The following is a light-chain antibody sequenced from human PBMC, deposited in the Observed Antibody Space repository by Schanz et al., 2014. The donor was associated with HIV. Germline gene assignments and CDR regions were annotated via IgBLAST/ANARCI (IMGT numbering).Light chain of an antibody. CDR1: RSDIGGRS. J-gene: IGLJ1*01. Sequence: QSVLTQPPSASATPGQRITIFCSGIRSDIGGRSVDWYRQRPGTAPKLLIHNNDQRPSGVPDRFSGSKSGTSVSLAITDLQTEDEADYYCLSYDNTLSGPYVFGSGTKLTVL. CDR3: LSYDNTLSGPYV. CDR2: NND. V-gene: IGLV1-44*01.